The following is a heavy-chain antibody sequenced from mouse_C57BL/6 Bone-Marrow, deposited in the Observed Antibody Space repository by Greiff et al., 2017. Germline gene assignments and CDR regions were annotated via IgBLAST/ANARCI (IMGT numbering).Heavy chain of an antibody. D-gene: IGHD3-3*01. CDR1: GYTFTSYW. Sequence: QVQLQQPGAELVRPGTSVKLSCTASGYTFTSYWMHWVKQRPGQGLEWIGVIDPSDSYTNYNQKFKGKATLTVDTSSSPAYMQLSSLTSEDSAVYYCARTGDAWLAYWGQGTLVTVSA. CDR3: ARTGDAWLAY. J-gene: IGHJ3*01. CDR2: IDPSDSYT. V-gene: IGHV1-59*01.